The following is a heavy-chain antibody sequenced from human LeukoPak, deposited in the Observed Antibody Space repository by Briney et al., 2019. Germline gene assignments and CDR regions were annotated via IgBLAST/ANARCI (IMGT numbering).Heavy chain of an antibody. V-gene: IGHV1-8*01. Sequence: GASVKVSCKTSGYTFTSYDLNWVRQATGQGLEWMGWVNPNSGNTGYAQKFQGRVTMTMDPSISTAYMELSSLRSEDTAVYYCARRSDDYDNSAYYHWGQGTLVTVSS. CDR3: ARRSDDYDNSAYYH. CDR1: GYTFTSYD. CDR2: VNPNSGNT. J-gene: IGHJ4*02. D-gene: IGHD3-22*01.